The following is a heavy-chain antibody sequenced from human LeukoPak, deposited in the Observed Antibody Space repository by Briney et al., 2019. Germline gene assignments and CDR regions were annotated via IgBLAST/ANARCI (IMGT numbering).Heavy chain of an antibody. D-gene: IGHD2/OR15-2a*01. Sequence: GASVKVSCKASGYTFNTYGISWVRQAPGQGLEWMGWSSAYNGNTNYAQKFQGRVTMTTDTSTSTAYMDLRSLRSDDTAVYYCARDWPNSMVYYFDYWGQGTLVTVSS. CDR1: GYTFNTYG. CDR3: ARDWPNSMVYYFDY. CDR2: SSAYNGNT. V-gene: IGHV1-18*01. J-gene: IGHJ4*02.